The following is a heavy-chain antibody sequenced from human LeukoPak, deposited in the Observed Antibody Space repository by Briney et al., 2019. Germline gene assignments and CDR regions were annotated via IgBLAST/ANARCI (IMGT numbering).Heavy chain of an antibody. CDR3: ASSSSGWDDAFDI. Sequence: ASVKVSCKASGGTFSSYAISWVRQAPGQGLEWMGGIIPIFGTANYAQKFQGRVTITADESTSTAYMELSSLRSEDTAVYYCASSSSGWDDAFDIWGQGTMVTVSS. CDR2: IIPIFGTA. V-gene: IGHV1-69*13. CDR1: GGTFSSYA. D-gene: IGHD6-19*01. J-gene: IGHJ3*02.